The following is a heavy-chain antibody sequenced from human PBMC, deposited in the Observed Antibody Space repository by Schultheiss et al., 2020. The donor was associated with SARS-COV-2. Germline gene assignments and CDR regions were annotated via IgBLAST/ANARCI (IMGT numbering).Heavy chain of an antibody. CDR1: GFTFSSYW. V-gene: IGHV3-48*04. Sequence: GGSLRLSCAASGFTFSSYWMSWVRQAPGKGLEWVSYISSSGSTIYYADSVKGRFTISRDNAKNSLYLQMNSLRAEDTAVYYCARDGYYYDSSGYYHYFDYWGQGTLVTVSS. CDR3: ARDGYYYDSSGYYHYFDY. J-gene: IGHJ4*02. CDR2: ISSSGSTI. D-gene: IGHD3-22*01.